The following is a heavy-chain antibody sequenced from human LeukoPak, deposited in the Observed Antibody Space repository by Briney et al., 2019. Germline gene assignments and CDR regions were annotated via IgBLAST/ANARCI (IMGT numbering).Heavy chain of an antibody. J-gene: IGHJ4*02. CDR2: IYHGDSDT. V-gene: IGHV5-51*01. Sequence: SLKSFCRGSGFSFTSYWICCVRRMPGKGLEWMGRIYHGDSDTRYSPSFQGQVTISADKSISTTYLQCNSLKASDTAMYYCASSLSASGSYPFDYWGQGTLVTVSS. CDR1: GFSFTSYW. D-gene: IGHD3-10*01. CDR3: ASSLSASGSYPFDY.